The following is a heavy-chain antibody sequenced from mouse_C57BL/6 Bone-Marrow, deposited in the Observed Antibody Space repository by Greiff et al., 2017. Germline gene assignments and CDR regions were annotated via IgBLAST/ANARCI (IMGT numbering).Heavy chain of an antibody. CDR2: ISSGGDYI. CDR1: GFTFSSYA. D-gene: IGHD2-4*01. J-gene: IGHJ2*01. V-gene: IGHV5-9-1*02. Sequence: DVMLVESGEGLVKPGGSLKLSCAASGFTFSSYAMSWVRQTPEKRLEWVAYISSGGDYIYYADTVKGRFTISRDNPRNTLYLQMSSLKSEDTAMYYCTRGGGAYDYDAWGQGTTLTVSS. CDR3: TRGGGAYDYDA.